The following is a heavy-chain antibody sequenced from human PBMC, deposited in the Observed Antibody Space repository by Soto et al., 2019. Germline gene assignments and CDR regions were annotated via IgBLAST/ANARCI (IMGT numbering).Heavy chain of an antibody. CDR3: AASRKGGWTCDY. V-gene: IGHV4-31*03. D-gene: IGHD6-19*01. CDR1: GDSISSGAYY. CDR2: VHYSGNT. Sequence: QVQLQESGPGLVTPSQTLSLSCTVSGDSISSGAYYWSWVRQFPGKGLEWIGYVHYSGNTFYTPSLKSRLSLSLDTSQNQFFLNLNSVTAADTAVYYCAASRKGGWTCDYWGQGTLVTVAS. J-gene: IGHJ4*02.